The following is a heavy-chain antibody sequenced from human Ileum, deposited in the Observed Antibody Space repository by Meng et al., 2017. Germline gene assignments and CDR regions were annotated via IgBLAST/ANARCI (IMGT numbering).Heavy chain of an antibody. CDR2: INNDGSDT. CDR3: AELTSSVFDI. Sequence: LQLVASGGGVVQPGRSLRLFCADSGFTFRSDWMHWVRQAPGKGLVWVSGINNDGSDTNYADSVQGRFTISRDNANNTLYLQMNSLRAEDTAVYYCAELTSSVFDIWGQGTVVTVSS. CDR1: GFTFRSDW. D-gene: IGHD3-22*01. J-gene: IGHJ3*02. V-gene: IGHV3-74*02.